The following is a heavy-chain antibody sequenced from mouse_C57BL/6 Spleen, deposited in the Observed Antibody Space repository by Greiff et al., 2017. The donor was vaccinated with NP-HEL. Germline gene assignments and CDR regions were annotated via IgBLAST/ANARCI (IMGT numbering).Heavy chain of an antibody. CDR3: AREGSNYGGGFDY. J-gene: IGHJ2*01. Sequence: EVHLVESGGGLVKPGGSLKLSCAASGFTFSSYAMSWVRQTPEKRLEWVATISDGGSYTYYPDNVKGRFTISRDNAKNNLYLQMSHLKSEDTAMYYCAREGSNYGGGFDYWGQGTTLTVSS. CDR1: GFTFSSYA. V-gene: IGHV5-4*01. CDR2: ISDGGSYT. D-gene: IGHD2-5*01.